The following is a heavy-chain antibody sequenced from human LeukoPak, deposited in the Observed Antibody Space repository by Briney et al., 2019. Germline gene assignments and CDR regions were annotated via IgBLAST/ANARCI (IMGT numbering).Heavy chain of an antibody. CDR2: ISGSGGTT. CDR3: AKGRTVLNDALDV. Sequence: GGSLRLSCAASGFAFNNYAISWVRQAPGKGLEWVSVISGSGGTTFYADPVKGRFTITRDNSNNTLYLQMNSLRVGDTAIYYCAKGRTVLNDALDVWGQGTMVTVSS. D-gene: IGHD4-11*01. J-gene: IGHJ3*01. V-gene: IGHV3-23*01. CDR1: GFAFNNYA.